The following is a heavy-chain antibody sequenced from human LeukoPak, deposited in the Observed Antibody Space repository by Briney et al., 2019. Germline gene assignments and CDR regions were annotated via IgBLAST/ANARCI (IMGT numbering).Heavy chain of an antibody. Sequence: GGSLRLSCAASGFTFSSYAMSWVRQAPGKGLEWVSAISGSGSTTYYADSVKGRFTISRDSSENTLFLQMNSLRAEDTAVYYCAKDSRWLGYTDGYFYYYYMDVWGKGTTVTISS. CDR1: GFTFSSYA. J-gene: IGHJ6*03. D-gene: IGHD5-18*01. CDR2: ISGSGSTT. CDR3: AKDSRWLGYTDGYFYYYYMDV. V-gene: IGHV3-23*01.